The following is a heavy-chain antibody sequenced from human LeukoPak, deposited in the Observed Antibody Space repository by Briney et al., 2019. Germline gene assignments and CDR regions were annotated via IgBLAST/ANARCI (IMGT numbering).Heavy chain of an antibody. J-gene: IGHJ4*02. D-gene: IGHD3-22*01. CDR1: GYTFTNYY. CDR3: ARAYYYDSSGFYPGGDH. Sequence: ASVKVSCKASGYTFTNYYMYWVRQAPGQGLEWMGIINPGVGSTNYAQKFQGRVTMTRDTSTSTVYMELTSLRSDDTAVYYCARAYYYDSSGFYPGGDHWGQGTLVTVSS. V-gene: IGHV1-46*01. CDR2: INPGVGST.